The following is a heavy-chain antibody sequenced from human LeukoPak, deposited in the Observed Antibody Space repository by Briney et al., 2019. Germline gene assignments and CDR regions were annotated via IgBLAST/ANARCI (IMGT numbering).Heavy chain of an antibody. CDR2: ISGSGGST. Sequence: GGSLRLSCAASGFTAISNYMSWVRQAPGKGLEWVSDISGSGGSTYYADSVKGRFTISRDNSKNTLYLQMNSLRAEDTAVYYCARGRIAAALGGQGTLVTVSS. V-gene: IGHV3-23*01. D-gene: IGHD6-13*01. CDR3: ARGRIAAAL. J-gene: IGHJ4*02. CDR1: GFTAISNY.